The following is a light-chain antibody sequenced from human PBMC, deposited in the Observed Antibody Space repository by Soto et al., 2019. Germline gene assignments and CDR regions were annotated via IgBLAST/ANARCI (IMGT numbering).Light chain of an antibody. CDR2: AAS. CDR3: QQSYSTPYT. V-gene: IGKV1-39*01. CDR1: QSISSY. J-gene: IGKJ2*01. Sequence: DIQMTQYPSSLSASVGDRVTISCRARQSISSYLNWYQQKPGKAPNLLIYAASSLQSGVPSRFSGSGSGTDFALTISSLQPEAVATYYCQQSYSTPYTFGHGTTLEIK.